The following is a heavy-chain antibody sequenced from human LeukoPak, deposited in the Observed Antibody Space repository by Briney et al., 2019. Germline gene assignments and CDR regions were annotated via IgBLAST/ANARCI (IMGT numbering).Heavy chain of an antibody. D-gene: IGHD3-22*01. CDR3: ARVTGYVIEDYFDY. J-gene: IGHJ4*02. CDR2: IFYSGST. V-gene: IGHV4-39*07. CDR1: GGSISTSNYY. Sequence: SETLSLTCTVSGGSISTSNYYWGWIRQPPGKGLEWIGNIFYSGSTNYNPSLKSRVTISVDTSKNQFSLKLRSVTAADTAVYYCARVTGYVIEDYFDYWGQGTLVTVSS.